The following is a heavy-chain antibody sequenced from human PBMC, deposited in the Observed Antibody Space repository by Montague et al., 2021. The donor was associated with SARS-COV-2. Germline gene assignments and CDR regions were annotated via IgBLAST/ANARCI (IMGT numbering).Heavy chain of an antibody. J-gene: IGHJ6*02. V-gene: IGHV4-34*01. Sequence: SETLSLTCAVYVSSYRGYDWSSTRLHSGNDREWNAEISHRGSTNYNPSPKSRVTISIDTSKNQFSLKLSSVTAADTAVYYCARFAYRLLFIASYYGMDVWGQGTTVTVSS. CDR2: ISHRGST. CDR3: ARFAYRLLFIASYYGMDV. D-gene: IGHD2-2*01. CDR1: VSSYRGYD.